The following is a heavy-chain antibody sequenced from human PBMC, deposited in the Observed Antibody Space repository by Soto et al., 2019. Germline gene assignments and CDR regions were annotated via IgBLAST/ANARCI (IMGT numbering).Heavy chain of an antibody. J-gene: IGHJ4*02. D-gene: IGHD3-10*01. CDR3: ASDPYYYASEY. Sequence: QVQLVESGGGSVKPGGSLRLSCAASGFTFSDYYMTWIRQAPGKGLEWVSYISSRGTTIYYADSVKGRFTVSRDNAQNSLYLQTNSLRAEDTAVYYCASDPYYYASEYWGQGTLVTVSS. CDR2: ISSRGTTI. CDR1: GFTFSDYY. V-gene: IGHV3-11*01.